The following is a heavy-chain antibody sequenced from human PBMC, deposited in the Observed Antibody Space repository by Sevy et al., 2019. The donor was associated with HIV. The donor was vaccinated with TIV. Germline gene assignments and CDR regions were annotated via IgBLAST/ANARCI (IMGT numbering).Heavy chain of an antibody. D-gene: IGHD6-13*01. J-gene: IGHJ1*01. CDR3: ARDRGLVKQQLRYFQH. CDR1: GFTFSSYS. CDR2: ISSSSSYI. Sequence: GSLRLSCAASGFTFSSYSMNWVRQAPGKGLEWASSISSSSSYIYYADSVKGRFTISRDNAKNSLYLQMNSLRAEDTAVYYCARDRGLVKQQLRYFQHWGQGTLVTVSS. V-gene: IGHV3-21*01.